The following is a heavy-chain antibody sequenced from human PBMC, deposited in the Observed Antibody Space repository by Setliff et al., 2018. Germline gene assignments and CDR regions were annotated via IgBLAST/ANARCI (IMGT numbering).Heavy chain of an antibody. V-gene: IGHV1-69*10. CDR2: IIPILGIA. CDR1: GGTFSSYA. Sequence: SVKVSCKASGGTFSSYAISWVRQAPGQGLEWMGGIIPILGIANYAQKFQGRVTITTDESTSTAYMELRSLRSDDTAVHYCARVTIAVAGYFDFWGQGTQVTVSS. J-gene: IGHJ4*02. D-gene: IGHD6-19*01. CDR3: ARVTIAVAGYFDF.